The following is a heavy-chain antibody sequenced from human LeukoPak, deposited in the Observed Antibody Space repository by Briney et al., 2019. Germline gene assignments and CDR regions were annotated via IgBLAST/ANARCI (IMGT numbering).Heavy chain of an antibody. V-gene: IGHV3-7*01. CDR3: ARVGSGWSLDY. D-gene: IGHD6-19*01. Sequence: GGSLRPSCVASGFTFSSYWMSWVRQAPGKGLEWVANIKQDGSEKYYVDSVKGRFTISRDNAKNSLYLQMNSLRGEDTAVYYCARVGSGWSLDYWGQGTLVTVSS. CDR2: IKQDGSEK. J-gene: IGHJ4*02. CDR1: GFTFSSYW.